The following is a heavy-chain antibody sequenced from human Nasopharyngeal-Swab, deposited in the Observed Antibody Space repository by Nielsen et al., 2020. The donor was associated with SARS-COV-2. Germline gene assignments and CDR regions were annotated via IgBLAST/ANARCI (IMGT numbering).Heavy chain of an antibody. V-gene: IGHV3-9*01. CDR1: GFTFDDYA. CDR2: ISWNSGSI. Sequence: SLKISCAASGFTFDDYAMHWVRQAPGKGLEWVSGISWNSGSICYADSVKGRFTISRDNAKNSLYLQMNSLRAEDTALYYCAKVGSSYYYYMDVWGKGTTVTVSS. D-gene: IGHD6-19*01. CDR3: AKVGSSYYYYMDV. J-gene: IGHJ6*03.